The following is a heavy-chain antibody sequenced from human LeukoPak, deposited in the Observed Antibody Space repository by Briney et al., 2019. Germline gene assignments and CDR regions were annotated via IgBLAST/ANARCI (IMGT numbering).Heavy chain of an antibody. CDR1: GFTFSSYS. J-gene: IGHJ4*02. V-gene: IGHV3-21*01. D-gene: IGHD3-3*01. CDR2: ISSSSSYI. CDR3: ASWDYDFWSGFQLDY. Sequence: GRSLRLSCAASGFTFSSYSMNWVRQAPGKGLEWVSSISSSSSYIYYADSVKGRFTISRDNAKNSLYLQMNSLRAEDTAVYYCASWDYDFWSGFQLDYWGQGTLVTVSS.